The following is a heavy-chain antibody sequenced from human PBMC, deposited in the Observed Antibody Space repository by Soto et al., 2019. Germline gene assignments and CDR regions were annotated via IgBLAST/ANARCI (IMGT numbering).Heavy chain of an antibody. V-gene: IGHV3-15*07. Sequence: EVQLVESGGGLISPGGSLRLSCAASGLTISDAWMNWVRQAPGKGLEWVGRIKTNTEGGTTDYAAAVEGRFAVSRDDLKNTLYLQMNSLKIEDTAVYYCTTGSVEGVWGQGTTDVVSS. CDR1: GLTISDAW. CDR2: IKTNTEGGTT. D-gene: IGHD2-15*01. CDR3: TTGSVEGV. J-gene: IGHJ6*02.